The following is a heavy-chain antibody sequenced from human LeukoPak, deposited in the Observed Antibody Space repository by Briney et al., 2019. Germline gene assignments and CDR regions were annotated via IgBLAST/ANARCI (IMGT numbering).Heavy chain of an antibody. J-gene: IGHJ3*02. V-gene: IGHV1-46*01. CDR1: GYTFTSYY. D-gene: IGHD2-15*01. CDR3: ARIGSSRRDAFDI. Sequence: GASVKVSCKASGYTFTSYYMHWVRQAPGQGLEWMGIINPSGGSTSYAQKFQGRVTMTRDMSTSTVYMELSSLRSEDTAVHYCARIGSSRRDAFDIWGQGTMVTVSS. CDR2: INPSGGST.